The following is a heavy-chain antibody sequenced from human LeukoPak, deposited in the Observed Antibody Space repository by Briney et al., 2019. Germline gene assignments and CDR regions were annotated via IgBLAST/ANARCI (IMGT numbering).Heavy chain of an antibody. D-gene: IGHD3-10*01. CDR2: IYYSGST. V-gene: IGHV4-39*01. CDR3: AREISKLLWFGELFVKYDAFDI. J-gene: IGHJ3*02. CDR1: SGSISGSSYY. Sequence: SETLSLTCTVSSGSISGSSYYWGWIRQPPGKGLEWIGSIYYSGSTYYNPSLKSRVTISVDTSKNQFSLKLSSVTAADTAVYYCAREISKLLWFGELFVKYDAFDIWGQGTMVTVSS.